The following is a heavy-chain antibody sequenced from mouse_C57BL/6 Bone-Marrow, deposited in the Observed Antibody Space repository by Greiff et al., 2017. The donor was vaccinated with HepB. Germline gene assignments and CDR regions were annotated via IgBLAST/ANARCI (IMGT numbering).Heavy chain of an antibody. CDR3: ERRGDSSGYVKGYAMDY. Sequence: EVQLQQSGPELVKPGASVKISCKASGYTFTDYYMNWVKQSPGKSLAWIGDINPHNGGTSYNQKFKGKATLTVDKSSRTAYMELRRLTSEDSAVYYCERRGDSSGYVKGYAMDYWGQGTSVTVSS. D-gene: IGHD3-2*02. CDR2: INPHNGGT. J-gene: IGHJ4*01. V-gene: IGHV1-26*01. CDR1: GYTFTDYY.